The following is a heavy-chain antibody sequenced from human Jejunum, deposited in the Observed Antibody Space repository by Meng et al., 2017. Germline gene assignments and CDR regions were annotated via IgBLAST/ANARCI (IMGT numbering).Heavy chain of an antibody. V-gene: IGHV1-2*02. CDR1: GYNFFGYW. D-gene: IGHD1-1*01. Sequence: VQLVQSGAEGKKPGASVKVSCKASGYNFFGYWLYWVRQAPGQGLEWIGWINPNGGGTKYAQKFLGRVTVTSDTSTSTVYMEMSSLTYDDTAVYHCVRLEGGWGQGTLVTVSS. CDR3: VRLEGG. CDR2: INPNGGGT. J-gene: IGHJ4*02.